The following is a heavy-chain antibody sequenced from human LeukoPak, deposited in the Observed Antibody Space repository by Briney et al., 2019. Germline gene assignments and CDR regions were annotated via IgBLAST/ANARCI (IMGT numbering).Heavy chain of an antibody. D-gene: IGHD1-26*01. CDR2: IIPILGIA. CDR1: GGTFSSYA. J-gene: IGHJ5*02. V-gene: IGHV1-69*04. CDR3: VRAPSATTGHNGFDP. Sequence: SVKVSCKASGGTFSSYAINWVRQAPGQGLEWMGRIIPILGIANYAQKFQGRVTITADKSTSTAYMELSSLRSEDTAVYYCVRAPSATTGHNGFDPWGQGTLVTVSS.